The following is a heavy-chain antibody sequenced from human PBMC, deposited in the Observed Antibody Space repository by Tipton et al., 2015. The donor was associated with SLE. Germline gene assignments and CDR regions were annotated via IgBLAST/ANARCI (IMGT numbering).Heavy chain of an antibody. V-gene: IGHV3-11*04. D-gene: IGHD5-12*01. J-gene: IGHJ4*02. CDR3: TSGYDPPYYFDY. CDR1: GFTFTDYY. Sequence: SLRLSCAASGFTFTDYYMSWIRPAPGKGLEWVSYSTSSGSTIYYADTVKGRFTISRDNAKNSLYLQMDSLRAEDTAVYYCTSGYDPPYYFDYWGKGTLVTFSS. CDR2: STSSGSTI.